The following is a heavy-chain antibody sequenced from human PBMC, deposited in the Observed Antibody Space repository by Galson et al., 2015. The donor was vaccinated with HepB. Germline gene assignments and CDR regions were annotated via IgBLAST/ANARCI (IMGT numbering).Heavy chain of an antibody. J-gene: IGHJ6*03. CDR3: ARLRPAPRVGSSYMDV. Sequence: QSGAEVKKPGESLKISCKGSGYSFTSYWIGWVRQVPGKGLEWMGIIYPGDSDTRYSPSFQGQVTISADKSISTAYLQWSSLKAADSAMYYCARLRPAPRVGSSYMDVWGKGTTVTVSS. CDR2: IYPGDSDT. V-gene: IGHV5-51*03. CDR1: GYSFTSYW. D-gene: IGHD3-10*01.